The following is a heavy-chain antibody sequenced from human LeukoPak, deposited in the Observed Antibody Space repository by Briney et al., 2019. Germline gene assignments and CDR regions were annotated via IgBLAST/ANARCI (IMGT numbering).Heavy chain of an antibody. CDR3: ARVSSARSGSYGLDY. D-gene: IGHD3-10*01. J-gene: IGHJ4*02. CDR1: GFTFSDYY. Sequence: GGSLRLSCAASGFTFSDYYMSWIRQAPGKGLEWVSYISSSGSTIYYADSVQGRFTISRDNARNSLYLQMNSLRAEDTAVYYCARVSSARSGSYGLDYWGQGTLVTVSS. V-gene: IGHV3-11*01. CDR2: ISSSGSTI.